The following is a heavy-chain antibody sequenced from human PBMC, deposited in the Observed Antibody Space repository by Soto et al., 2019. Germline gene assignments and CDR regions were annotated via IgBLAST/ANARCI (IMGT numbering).Heavy chain of an antibody. V-gene: IGHV3-74*01. Sequence: HLGGSLKLSCAASGYTFSHYWMHWVRQAPGKGLVWVSRVNPDGTITTYADSVKGRFTISRDNAKNTLYLQMNSLGVEDTALYYCPYATFSDMDFWGQGTPVTISS. CDR2: VNPDGTIT. CDR1: GYTFSHYW. D-gene: IGHD1-26*01. CDR3: PYATFSDMDF. J-gene: IGHJ4*02.